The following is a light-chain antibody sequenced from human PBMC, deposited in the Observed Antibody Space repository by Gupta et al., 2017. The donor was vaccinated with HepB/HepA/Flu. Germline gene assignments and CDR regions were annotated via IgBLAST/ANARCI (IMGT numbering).Light chain of an antibody. CDR3: QQYNNLPRT. V-gene: IGKV3-15*01. J-gene: IGKJ1*01. CDR2: GAS. CDR1: QRASSN. Sequence: EIVMTQSPATLSVSQGESATFSCRASQRASSNLAWYQQKPGQAPRLLIYGASTRATGIPTRFSGSGSGTEFTLTISSLQSEDFAVYYCQQYNNLPRTFGQGTKVEIK.